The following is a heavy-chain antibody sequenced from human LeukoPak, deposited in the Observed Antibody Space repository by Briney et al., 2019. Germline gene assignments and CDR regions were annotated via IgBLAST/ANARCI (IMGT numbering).Heavy chain of an antibody. Sequence: GGSLRLSCAASGFTFSTYWMHWVRQAPGKGLVWVSHIKSDGSDTSYADSVKGRFTISRDNAKNTLYLQMNSLRAEDTAVYYCARGDYGMDVWGRGTTVTVSS. V-gene: IGHV3-74*01. CDR2: IKSDGSDT. J-gene: IGHJ6*02. CDR1: GFTFSTYW. CDR3: ARGDYGMDV. D-gene: IGHD2-21*01.